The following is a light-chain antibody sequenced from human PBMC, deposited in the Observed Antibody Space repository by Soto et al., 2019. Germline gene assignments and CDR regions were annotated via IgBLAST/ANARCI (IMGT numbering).Light chain of an antibody. CDR3: NSYTTSNSLV. CDR1: ISDVGGYNY. Sequence: QSSLTQPSSVSGSPGQSITISCTGTISDVGGYNYVSWYQQHPGKAPKLMIYEVSNRPSGVSNRFSGSKSGNTASLTISGLQAEDEADYYCNSYTTSNSLVFGGGTK. CDR2: EVS. J-gene: IGLJ2*01. V-gene: IGLV2-14*01.